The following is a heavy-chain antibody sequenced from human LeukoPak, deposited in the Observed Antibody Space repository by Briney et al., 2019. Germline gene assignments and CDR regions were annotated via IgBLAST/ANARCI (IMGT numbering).Heavy chain of an antibody. V-gene: IGHV3-7*01. CDR1: GFTFSSYA. CDR3: ARHDWNYHFDY. CDR2: IKQDGSEK. J-gene: IGHJ4*02. D-gene: IGHD1-7*01. Sequence: PGGSLRLSCAASGFTFSSYAMSWVRQAPGKGLEWVANIKQDGSEKYYVDSVKGRFTISRDNAKNSLYLQMNSLRAEDTAVYYCARHDWNYHFDYWGQGTLVTVSS.